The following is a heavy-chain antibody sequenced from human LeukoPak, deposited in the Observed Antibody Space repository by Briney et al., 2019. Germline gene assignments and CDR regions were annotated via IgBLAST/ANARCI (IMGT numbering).Heavy chain of an antibody. V-gene: IGHV3-23*01. CDR3: SKDDAWQQHRN. J-gene: IGHJ4*02. CDR2: ISGSGGST. CDR1: GFTFSSYG. Sequence: PGGSLRLSCAASGFTFSSYGMSWVRQAPGKGLEWVSAISGSGGSTYYADSVKGRFTISRDNSKNTLYLQLNSLRGDDTAGYYCSKDDAWQQHRNWGRGPLVTVSS. D-gene: IGHD5-24*01.